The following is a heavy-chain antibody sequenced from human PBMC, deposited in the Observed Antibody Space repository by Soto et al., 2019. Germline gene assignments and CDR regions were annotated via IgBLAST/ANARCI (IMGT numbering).Heavy chain of an antibody. Sequence: ESLKISCKGSGYSFTSYWIGWVRQMPGKGLEWMGIIYPGDSDTRYSPSFQGQVTISADKSISTAYLQWSSLKASDTAMYYCASPTQGYCSGGSCSPGAFDIWGQGTMVTVSS. V-gene: IGHV5-51*01. CDR2: IYPGDSDT. CDR1: GYSFTSYW. D-gene: IGHD2-15*01. CDR3: ASPTQGYCSGGSCSPGAFDI. J-gene: IGHJ3*02.